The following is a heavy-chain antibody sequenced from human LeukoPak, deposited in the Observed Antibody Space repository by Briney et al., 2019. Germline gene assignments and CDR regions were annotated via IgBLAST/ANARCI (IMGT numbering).Heavy chain of an antibody. Sequence: SETLSLTCTVSGGSISSYYWSWIRQPPGKGLEWIGYIYYSGSTNYNPSLKSRVTISVDTSKNQFSLKVSSVTAADTAVYYCARRMGGDYGNWFDPWGQGTLVTVSS. CDR2: IYYSGST. CDR1: GGSISSYY. D-gene: IGHD4-17*01. V-gene: IGHV4-59*08. J-gene: IGHJ5*02. CDR3: ARRMGGDYGNWFDP.